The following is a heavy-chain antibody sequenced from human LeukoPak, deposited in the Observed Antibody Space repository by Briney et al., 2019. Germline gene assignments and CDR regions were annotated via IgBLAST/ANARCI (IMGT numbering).Heavy chain of an antibody. J-gene: IGHJ6*04. CDR3: ARDHCSSTSCYTGYYYYGMDV. V-gene: IGHV1-3*01. CDR1: GYTFTSYA. D-gene: IGHD2-2*02. CDR2: INAGNGNT. Sequence: GASVKVSCKASGYTFTSYAMHWVRHAPGQRLEWMGWINAGNGNTKYSQKFQGRVTITRDTSASTAYMELSSLRSEDTAVYYCARDHCSSTSCYTGYYYYGMDVWGKGTTVTVSS.